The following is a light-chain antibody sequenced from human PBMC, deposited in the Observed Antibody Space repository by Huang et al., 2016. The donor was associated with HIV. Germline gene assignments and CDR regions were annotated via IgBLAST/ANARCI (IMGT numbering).Light chain of an antibody. V-gene: IGKV1-27*01. J-gene: IGKJ3*01. Sequence: DIQMTQSPSSLSASEGDRVTITCQASQAISNYLAWYQQKPGKVPKLLIYAASTLQSGVPSRFSGSGSGTDFTLTISSLQPEDVATYYCQKYNGAPHTFGPGTNVDIK. CDR2: AAS. CDR3: QKYNGAPHT. CDR1: QAISNY.